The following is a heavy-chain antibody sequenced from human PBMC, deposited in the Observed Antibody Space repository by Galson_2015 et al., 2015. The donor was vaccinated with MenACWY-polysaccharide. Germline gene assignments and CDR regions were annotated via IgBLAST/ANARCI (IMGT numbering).Heavy chain of an antibody. CDR1: AFDFNKYV. J-gene: IGHJ6*03. CDR3: AKGSYRANAVLSYYYYYMDV. D-gene: IGHD4/OR15-4a*01. Sequence: LRLSCAASAFDFNKYVMNWVRQPPGKGLQWVSSITPTGGTPSYADSVRGRFTIARDNPKNTLYLQMNRLGAEDTAVYYCAKGSYRANAVLSYYYYYMDVWGKGTTVTVSS. V-gene: IGHV3-23*01. CDR2: ITPTGGTP.